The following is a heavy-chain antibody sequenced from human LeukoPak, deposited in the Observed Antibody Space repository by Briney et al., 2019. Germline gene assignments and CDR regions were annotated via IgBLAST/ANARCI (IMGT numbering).Heavy chain of an antibody. CDR2: ISYDGSNK. D-gene: IGHD5-12*01. CDR3: ARAPIVALDY. CDR1: GFTFSGYA. J-gene: IGHJ4*02. V-gene: IGHV3-30*01. Sequence: PGGSLRLSCAASGFTFSGYAMHWVRQAPGKGLEWVAVISYDGSNKYYADSVKGRFTISRDNSKNMLYLQMNSLRAEDTAVYYCARAPIVALDYWRQGTLVTVSS.